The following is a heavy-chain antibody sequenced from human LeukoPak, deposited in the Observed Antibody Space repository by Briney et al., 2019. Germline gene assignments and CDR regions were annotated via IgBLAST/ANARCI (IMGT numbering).Heavy chain of an antibody. CDR3: ARPYYYDSSGYTTFDY. D-gene: IGHD3-22*01. CDR1: GFTFSSYA. V-gene: IGHV3-30*04. Sequence: GGSLRLSCAASGFTFSSYAMHWVRQAPGKGLEWVAVISYDGSNKYYADSVKGRFTISRDNARNTLYLQMNSLRAEDTAVYYCARPYYYDSSGYTTFDYWGQGTLVTVSS. CDR2: ISYDGSNK. J-gene: IGHJ4*02.